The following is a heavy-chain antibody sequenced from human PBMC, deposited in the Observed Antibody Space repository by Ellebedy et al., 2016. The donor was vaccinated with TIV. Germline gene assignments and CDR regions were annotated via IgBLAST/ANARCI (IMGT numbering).Heavy chain of an antibody. CDR2: ISWNSVSM. J-gene: IGHJ4*02. D-gene: IGHD3/OR15-3a*01. V-gene: IGHV3-9*01. CDR1: GFIFDDSA. Sequence: GGSLRLSCATSGFIFDDSAMHWVRQAPGKGLEWVSGISWNSVSMVYADSVKGRFTISRDNAKNSVYLQMNSLRTEDTALYYCAKGNISMIYDWGQGTLVTVSS. CDR3: AKGNISMIYD.